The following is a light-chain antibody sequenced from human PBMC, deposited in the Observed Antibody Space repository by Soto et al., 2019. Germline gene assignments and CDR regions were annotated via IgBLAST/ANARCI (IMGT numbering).Light chain of an antibody. J-gene: IGKJ4*01. V-gene: IGKV1-8*01. CDR1: QGIRSY. CDR3: QQYYSYPS. CDR2: AAS. Sequence: AIRMTQSPSSLSASTGDRVTITCRASQGIRSYLAWYQQKPGKAPKLLIYAASTLQSGVPSRFSGSGSGTDFTLTISCLQSEDFATYYCQQYYSYPSFGGGTKVEIK.